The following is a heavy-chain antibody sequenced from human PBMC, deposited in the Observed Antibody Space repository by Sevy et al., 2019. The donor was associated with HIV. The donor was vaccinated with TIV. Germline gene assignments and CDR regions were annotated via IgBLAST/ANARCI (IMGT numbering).Heavy chain of an antibody. CDR1: GFTFGDYY. CDR3: ARGVRMVVGATRFDY. J-gene: IGHJ4*02. Sequence: GGSLRLSCAASGFTFGDYYMSWIRQAPGKGLEWVSYISTGGSTIYYADSVKGRFTISRDNAKNSLYLQMNSLRAEDTAAYYCARGVRMVVGATRFDYWGRGTLVTVSS. V-gene: IGHV3-11*01. D-gene: IGHD1-26*01. CDR2: ISTGGSTI.